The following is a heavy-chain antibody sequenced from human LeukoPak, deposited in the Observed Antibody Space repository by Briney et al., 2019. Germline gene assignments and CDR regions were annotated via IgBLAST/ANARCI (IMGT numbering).Heavy chain of an antibody. Sequence: SVKVSCKASGFTFTNSAMQWVRQARGQRLEWVGWIVVASGNTRYAQKFQERVTITRDMSTSTAYMELSSLRPEDTAVYYCAAAPIEMQQRGFDYWGQGTLVTVSS. CDR2: IVVASGNT. CDR1: GFTFTNSA. J-gene: IGHJ4*02. CDR3: AAAPIEMQQRGFDY. D-gene: IGHD5-24*01. V-gene: IGHV1-58*02.